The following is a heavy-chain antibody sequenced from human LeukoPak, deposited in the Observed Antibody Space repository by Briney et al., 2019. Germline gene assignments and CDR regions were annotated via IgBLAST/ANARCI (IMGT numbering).Heavy chain of an antibody. Sequence: PGGSLRLSCAASGFTFSSYWMSWVRQAPGKGLEWVANIKQDGSEKYYVDSVKGRFTISRDNAKNSLYLQMSSLRSEDTAVYYCASTAGAQIGAFDIWGQGTMVTVSS. CDR3: ASTAGAQIGAFDI. CDR1: GFTFSSYW. J-gene: IGHJ3*02. D-gene: IGHD1-26*01. V-gene: IGHV3-7*03. CDR2: IKQDGSEK.